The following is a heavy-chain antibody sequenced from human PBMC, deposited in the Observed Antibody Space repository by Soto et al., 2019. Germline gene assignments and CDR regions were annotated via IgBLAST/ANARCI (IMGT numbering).Heavy chain of an antibody. V-gene: IGHV3-73*01. Sequence: GGSLRLSCAASGFTFSGSAMHWVRQASGKGLEWVGRIRSKANSYATAYAASVKGRFTISRDDSKNTAYLQMNSLKTEDTAVYYCTRHFIAAARRYCSSTSCPYYMDVWGKGTTVTVSS. CDR1: GFTFSGSA. J-gene: IGHJ6*03. D-gene: IGHD2-2*01. CDR2: IRSKANSYAT. CDR3: TRHFIAAARRYCSSTSCPYYMDV.